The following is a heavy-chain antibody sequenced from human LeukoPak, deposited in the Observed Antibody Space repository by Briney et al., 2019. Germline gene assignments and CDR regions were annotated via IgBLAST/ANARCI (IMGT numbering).Heavy chain of an antibody. Sequence: PGRSLRLSCAASGFTFSSYGMHWVRQAPGKGLEWVAVIWYDGSNKYYADSVKGRFTISRDNSKNTLYLQMNSLRAEDTAVYYCAREGGRYCSSTGCYPMAFDYWGQGTLVTVSS. CDR3: AREGGRYCSSTGCYPMAFDY. CDR1: GFTFSSYG. CDR2: IWYDGSNK. V-gene: IGHV3-33*01. J-gene: IGHJ4*02. D-gene: IGHD2-2*01.